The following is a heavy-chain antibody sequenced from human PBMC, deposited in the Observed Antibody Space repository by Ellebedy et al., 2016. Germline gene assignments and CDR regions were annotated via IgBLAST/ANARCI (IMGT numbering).Heavy chain of an antibody. Sequence: GESLKISXAASGFTFSSYAMSWVRQAPGKGLEWVSVIYSGGSTYYADSVKGRFTISRDNAKNSLYLQMNSLRAEDTAVYYCARFPSVAAAGLNNNWYFDLWGRGTLVTVSS. CDR1: GFTFSSYA. CDR3: ARFPSVAAAGLNNNWYFDL. J-gene: IGHJ2*01. V-gene: IGHV3-66*01. CDR2: IYSGGST. D-gene: IGHD6-13*01.